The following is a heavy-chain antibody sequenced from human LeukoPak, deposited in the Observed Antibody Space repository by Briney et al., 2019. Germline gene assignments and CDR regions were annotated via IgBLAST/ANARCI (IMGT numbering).Heavy chain of an antibody. CDR2: MNPNSGNT. CDR1: GYTFTSYD. Sequence: ASVKVSCTASGYTFTSYDINWVRQATGQGLEWMGWMNPNSGNTGYAQKFQGRVTMTRNTSISTAYMELSSLRSEDTAVYYCARGFVDTAMSGYWGQGTLVTVSS. J-gene: IGHJ4*02. CDR3: ARGFVDTAMSGY. V-gene: IGHV1-8*01. D-gene: IGHD5-18*01.